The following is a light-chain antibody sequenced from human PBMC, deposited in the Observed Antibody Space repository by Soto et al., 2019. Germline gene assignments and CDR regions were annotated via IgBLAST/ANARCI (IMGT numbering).Light chain of an antibody. V-gene: IGKV1-5*03. J-gene: IGKJ1*01. CDR3: QQYKTFWT. CDR2: KAS. Sequence: DIQMTQSPSTLSASIGDRVTITCRASQTISSWLAWYQQKPGKAHNLLIYKASTLQSGVPSRFSGSGSETEFTLTISSLQPDDTATYYCQQYKTFWTFGQGTKVEIK. CDR1: QTISSW.